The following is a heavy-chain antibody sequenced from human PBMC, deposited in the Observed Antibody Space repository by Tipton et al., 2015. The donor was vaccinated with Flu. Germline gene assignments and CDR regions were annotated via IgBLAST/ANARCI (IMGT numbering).Heavy chain of an antibody. Sequence: QVQLVQSGAEVKKPGASVKVSCKASGYTFTNYGLSWVRQAPGQGLEWMAWISGHNGDTNYAQKFQGRVTMTTDTSTSTVYMELRGLTSDDPAVYYCARDWDRVTLVQYRGMDVWGQGTTVAVS. CDR3: ARDWDRVTLVQYRGMDV. V-gene: IGHV1-18*01. CDR2: ISGHNGDT. CDR1: GYTFTNYG. J-gene: IGHJ6*02. D-gene: IGHD2-8*02.